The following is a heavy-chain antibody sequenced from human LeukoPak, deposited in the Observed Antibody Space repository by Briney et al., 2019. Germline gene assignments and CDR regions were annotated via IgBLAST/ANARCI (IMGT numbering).Heavy chain of an antibody. D-gene: IGHD3-10*02. V-gene: IGHV4-30-4*01. CDR1: GGSITGGDYN. CDR3: AQMRGYVPEY. J-gene: IGHJ4*02. CDR2: IHSSGNT. Sequence: SQTLSLTCTVTGGSITGGDYNWGWIRQPPGKGLEWIGDIHSSGNTYYNPSLKSRLTISQDTSKNQFSLKLTSVAAADTAIYYCAQMRGYVPEYWGQGALVTVSS.